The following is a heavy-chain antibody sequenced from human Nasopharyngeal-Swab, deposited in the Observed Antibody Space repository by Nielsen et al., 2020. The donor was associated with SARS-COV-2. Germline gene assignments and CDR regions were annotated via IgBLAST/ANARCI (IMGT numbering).Heavy chain of an antibody. D-gene: IGHD3-10*01. J-gene: IGHJ3*01. V-gene: IGHV1-2*02. CDR3: AREMRDSSSGNDAFDD. Sequence: WVRQAPGQGLEWMGCINPNSGGATYAQKFEGRVTMTRATSRDTAYMELSVLRSDDTAVFYCAREMRDSSSGNDAFDDWGQGTRVTVSS. CDR2: INPNSGGA.